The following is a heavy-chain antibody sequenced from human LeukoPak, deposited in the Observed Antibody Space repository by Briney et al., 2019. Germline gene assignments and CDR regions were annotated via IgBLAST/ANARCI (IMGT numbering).Heavy chain of an antibody. CDR2: IKGDGSST. J-gene: IGHJ3*02. V-gene: IGHV3-74*01. CDR1: GFTFTSYW. D-gene: IGHD3-3*01. Sequence: PGGSQRLSCAASGFTFTSYWMHWVRQAPGKGLVWVSRIKGDGSSTNYADSVKGRFIISRDNSKNTLYLQMNSLRAEDTAVYYCAKRSATGYYDFWSGSTPSSGAFDIWGQGTMVTVSS. CDR3: AKRSATGYYDFWSGSTPSSGAFDI.